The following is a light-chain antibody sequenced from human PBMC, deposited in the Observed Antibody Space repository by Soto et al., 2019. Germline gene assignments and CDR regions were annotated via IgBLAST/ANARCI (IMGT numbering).Light chain of an antibody. CDR2: KAS. CDR3: QQYKVFPFT. J-gene: IGKJ4*01. V-gene: IGKV1-5*03. Sequence: DIPMTQSPSTLSASVGDRVTVTCRASQSASYWLAWYQQKPGQSPKLLIYKASTLASGVSSRFSGSGSGTDFTLIISSLQPDDFATYFCQQYKVFPFTFGGGTRVELK. CDR1: QSASYW.